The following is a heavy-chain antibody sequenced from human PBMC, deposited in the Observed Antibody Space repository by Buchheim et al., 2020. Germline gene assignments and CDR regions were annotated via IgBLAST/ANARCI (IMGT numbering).Heavy chain of an antibody. D-gene: IGHD6-13*01. J-gene: IGHJ6*02. CDR2: IKQDGSEK. Sequence: EVPLVESGGGLVQPGGSLRLSCAASGFTFSSYWMSWVRQAPGKGLVWMANIKQDGSEKYYVDSVKGRFTISSDNAKNSLYLQMNSLRVEDTAVYYCARDVGFSTTWLLKEDGMDVWGQGTT. V-gene: IGHV3-7*01. CDR1: GFTFSSYW. CDR3: ARDVGFSTTWLLKEDGMDV.